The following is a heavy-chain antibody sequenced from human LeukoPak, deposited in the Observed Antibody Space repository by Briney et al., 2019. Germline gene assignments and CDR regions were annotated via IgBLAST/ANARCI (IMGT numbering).Heavy chain of an antibody. CDR3: ARSSGTGTFSY. Sequence: SSETLSLTCTVSGGSISSQTYYWTWIRQPPGKGLEWIGSVYYGRSPYFNPSLESRATISVDTSKNHFSLKMSSVTAADTAVYYCARSSGTGTFSYWGQGTLVTVSS. D-gene: IGHD6-25*01. V-gene: IGHV4-39*02. CDR1: GGSISSQTYY. J-gene: IGHJ4*02. CDR2: VYYGRSP.